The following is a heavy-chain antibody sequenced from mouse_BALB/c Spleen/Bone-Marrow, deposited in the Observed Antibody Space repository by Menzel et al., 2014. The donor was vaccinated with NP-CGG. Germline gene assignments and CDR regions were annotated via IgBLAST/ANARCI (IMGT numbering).Heavy chain of an antibody. J-gene: IGHJ2*01. V-gene: IGHV1-5*01. CDR2: TYPGNNDS. Sequence: VQLKESGTVLARPGASVKMSCKAFGSTFTSYWMHWVKQRPGQGLEWIGATYPGNNDSRYNQKFNDKAKLTAVTSTNTAYMELSSLTYEDSAVYYCAGYGNYFFDYWGQGTTLTVSS. CDR1: GSTFTSYW. D-gene: IGHD2-1*01. CDR3: AGYGNYFFDY.